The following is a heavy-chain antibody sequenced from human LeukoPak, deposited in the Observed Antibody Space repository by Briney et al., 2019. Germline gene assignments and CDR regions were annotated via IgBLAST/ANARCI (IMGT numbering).Heavy chain of an antibody. D-gene: IGHD4-17*01. CDR2: INAGYGNT. V-gene: IGHV1-3*03. Sequence: ASVKVSCKASGYTFTSYAMNWVRQAPGQRLEWMGWINAGYGNTKYSQEFQGRVTITRDTSASTAYMELSSLRSEDMAVYYCARERVIDYGDRNFDYWGQGTLVTVSS. CDR3: ARERVIDYGDRNFDY. J-gene: IGHJ4*02. CDR1: GYTFTSYA.